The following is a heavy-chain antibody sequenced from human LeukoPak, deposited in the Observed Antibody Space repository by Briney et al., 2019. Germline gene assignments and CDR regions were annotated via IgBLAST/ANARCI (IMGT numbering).Heavy chain of an antibody. CDR2: IIPIFGTA. V-gene: IGHV1-69*05. D-gene: IGHD5-24*01. CDR1: GGTFSSYA. J-gene: IGHJ4*02. Sequence: ASVKVSCKASGGTFSSYAISWVRQAPGQGLEWMGRIIPIFGTANYAQKFQGRVTITTDESTSTAYMELSSLRSEDTAVYYCARDPEMAACYFDYWGQGTLVTVSS. CDR3: ARDPEMAACYFDY.